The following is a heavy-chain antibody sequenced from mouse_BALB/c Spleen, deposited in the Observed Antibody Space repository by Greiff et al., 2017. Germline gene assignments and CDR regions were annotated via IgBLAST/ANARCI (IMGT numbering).Heavy chain of an antibody. D-gene: IGHD2-4*01. Sequence: EVQLVESGGGLVQPGGSLKLSCAASGFTFSSYGMSWVRQTPDKRLELVATINSNGGSTYYPDSVKGRFTISRDNAKNTLYLQMSSLKSEDTAMYYCARDGPMITTDYYAMDYWGQGTSVTVSS. V-gene: IGHV5-6-3*01. J-gene: IGHJ4*01. CDR1: GFTFSSYG. CDR3: ARDGPMITTDYYAMDY. CDR2: INSNGGST.